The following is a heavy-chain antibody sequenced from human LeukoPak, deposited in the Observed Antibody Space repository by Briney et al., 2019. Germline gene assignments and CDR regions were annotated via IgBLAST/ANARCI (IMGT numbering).Heavy chain of an antibody. V-gene: IGHV3-9*01. CDR1: GFTFDDYA. Sequence: PGRSLRLSCAASGFTFDDYAMHWVRQVPGKGLEWVSGISWNSDSIGYADSVKGRFTISRDNAKNSLYLQMNSLRAKDTALYFCAKDTPSDGSYLYCFDCWGQGTLATVSS. D-gene: IGHD1-26*01. CDR2: ISWNSDSI. CDR3: AKDTPSDGSYLYCFDC. J-gene: IGHJ4*02.